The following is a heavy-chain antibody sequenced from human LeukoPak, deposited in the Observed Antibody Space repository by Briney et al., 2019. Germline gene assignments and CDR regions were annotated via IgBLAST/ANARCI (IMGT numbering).Heavy chain of an antibody. CDR1: GGSISSGGYY. Sequence: NPSETLSLTCTVSGGSISSGGYYWSWIRQPPGKGLEWIGYIYHSGSTYYNPSLKSRVTISVDRSKNQFSLKLSSVTAADTAVYYCARCFDEGLVKYWGQGTLVTVSS. CDR2: IYHSGST. V-gene: IGHV4-30-2*01. J-gene: IGHJ4*02. D-gene: IGHD3/OR15-3a*01. CDR3: ARCFDEGLVKY.